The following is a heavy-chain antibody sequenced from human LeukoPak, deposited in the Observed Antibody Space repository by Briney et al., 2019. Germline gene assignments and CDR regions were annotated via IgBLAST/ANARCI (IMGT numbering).Heavy chain of an antibody. J-gene: IGHJ3*01. CDR3: ARQESGSCPMCVFDV. D-gene: IGHD1-26*01. Sequence: SETLSLTCSVSGASISSSNNYWGWIRQPPGKGLEWIGSFYYSGSTHYNPSLKSRVTISVDTPKNQFSLKLTSVTAADTAVYYCARQESGSCPMCVFDVWGQGTMVTVSS. CDR1: GASISSSNNY. CDR2: FYYSGST. V-gene: IGHV4-39*01.